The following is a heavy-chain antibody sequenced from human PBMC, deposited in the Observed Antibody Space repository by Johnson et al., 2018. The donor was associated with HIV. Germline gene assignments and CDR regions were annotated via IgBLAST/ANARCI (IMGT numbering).Heavy chain of an antibody. D-gene: IGHD4-11*01. Sequence: QVQLVESGGGVVQPGRSLRLSCAASGFTFKSYTVHWVRQAPGKGLEWVAVISYDGTKKNYADSVKGRFTISRDNSKNTLFLQMNSLKTEDTAVYYCSTDVTGTVTTYYNAFDVWGQGTMVTVSS. V-gene: IGHV3-30-3*01. CDR3: STDVTGTVTTYYNAFDV. J-gene: IGHJ3*01. CDR1: GFTFKSYT. CDR2: ISYDGTKK.